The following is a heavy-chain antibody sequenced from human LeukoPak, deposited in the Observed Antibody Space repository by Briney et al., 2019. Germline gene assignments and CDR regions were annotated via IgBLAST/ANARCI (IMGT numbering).Heavy chain of an antibody. CDR1: GGSVSGYY. V-gene: IGHV4-59*02. CDR3: ARIHRYCSGGACYVLDN. CDR2: VYYSGST. J-gene: IGHJ4*02. Sequence: PSETPSLTCVVSGGSVSGYYWGWIRQPPGRGLEWTGYVYYSGSTNYNPSFKSRITISVDTSRNQFSLQLSSVTAADTAVYYCARIHRYCSGGACYVLDNWGQGTLVAVSS. D-gene: IGHD2-15*01.